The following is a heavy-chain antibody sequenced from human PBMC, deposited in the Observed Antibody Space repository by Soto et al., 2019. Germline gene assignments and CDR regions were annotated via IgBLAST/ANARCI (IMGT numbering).Heavy chain of an antibody. Sequence: SETLSLTCAVYGGSFSGYYWSWIRQPPGKGLEWIGEINHSGSTNYNPSLKSRVTISVDTSKNQFSLKLSSVTAADTAVYYCARGLGITMIVVADDAFDILRQGKMVAASS. J-gene: IGHJ3*02. D-gene: IGHD3-22*01. CDR3: ARGLGITMIVVADDAFDI. CDR1: GGSFSGYY. CDR2: INHSGST. V-gene: IGHV4-34*01.